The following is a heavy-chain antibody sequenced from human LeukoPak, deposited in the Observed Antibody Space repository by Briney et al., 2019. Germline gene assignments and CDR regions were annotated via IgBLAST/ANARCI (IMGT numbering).Heavy chain of an antibody. J-gene: IGHJ4*02. V-gene: IGHV3-30*04. D-gene: IGHD4-17*01. CDR1: GFTFSSYA. CDR2: ISYDGSNK. Sequence: GGSLRLSCAASGFTFSSYAMHWVRQAPGKGLEWVAVISYDGSNKYYADSVKGRFTISRDNSKNTLYLQMNSLRAEDAAVYYCAKDFLTVTTADDYWGQGTLVTVSS. CDR3: AKDFLTVTTADDY.